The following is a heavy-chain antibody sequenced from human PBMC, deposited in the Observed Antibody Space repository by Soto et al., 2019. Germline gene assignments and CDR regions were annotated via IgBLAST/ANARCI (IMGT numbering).Heavy chain of an antibody. CDR3: AKDHYDRMKVVVINTAWDD. V-gene: IGHV3-23*01. D-gene: IGHD3-22*01. CDR2: ISGNGVYT. CDR1: GFTFSNYA. J-gene: IGHJ4*02. Sequence: EVQLLESGGGLVQPGGSLTLSCAASGFTFSNYAMSWVRQAPGKGLEWVSAISGNGVYTYYADSVKGRFTLSRDNSKNTLYLEINNLRAEDKAVYHCAKDHYDRMKVVVINTAWDDWGQGTPLKVPS.